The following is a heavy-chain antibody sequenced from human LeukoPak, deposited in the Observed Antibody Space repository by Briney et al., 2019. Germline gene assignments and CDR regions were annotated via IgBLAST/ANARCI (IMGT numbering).Heavy chain of an antibody. D-gene: IGHD6-19*01. CDR3: TRHRSGWYLD. Sequence: GGSLRLSCAASGFTFSGSAMHWVRQASGKGLEWVGRIRSKANSYATAYAASVKGRFTISRDDSKSTAYLQMNSLKTEDTAVYYCTRHRSGWYLDWGQGTLVTVSS. V-gene: IGHV3-73*01. CDR1: GFTFSGSA. CDR2: IRSKANSYAT. J-gene: IGHJ4*02.